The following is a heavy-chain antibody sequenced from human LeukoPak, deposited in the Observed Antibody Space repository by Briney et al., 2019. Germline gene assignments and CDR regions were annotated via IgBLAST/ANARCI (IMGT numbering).Heavy chain of an antibody. CDR2: IKQDGSAK. V-gene: IGHV3-7*04. J-gene: IGHJ4*02. D-gene: IGHD6-19*01. Sequence: GGSLRLSCAASGFNFNNYWMTWVRQAPGKGLEWVANIKQDGSAKFYVDSVKGRFTVSRDNAKNSLYLQMNSLRAEDTAVYYCVGDPVSGKFDYWGQGTLVTVSS. CDR1: GFNFNNYW. CDR3: VGDPVSGKFDY.